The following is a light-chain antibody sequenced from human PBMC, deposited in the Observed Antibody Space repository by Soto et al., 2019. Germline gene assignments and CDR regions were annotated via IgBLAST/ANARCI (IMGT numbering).Light chain of an antibody. CDR2: NTN. Sequence: QTVVTQEPSFSVSPGRTVTLTCGLTSGSVSTSYHPSWYQQAPGQAPRTLIYNTNIRSSGVPDRFSGAILGSKAALTITGAQADDESDYYCVLYMGGGISVFGGGTKLTVL. V-gene: IGLV8-61*01. CDR1: SGSVSTSYH. CDR3: VLYMGGGISV. J-gene: IGLJ3*02.